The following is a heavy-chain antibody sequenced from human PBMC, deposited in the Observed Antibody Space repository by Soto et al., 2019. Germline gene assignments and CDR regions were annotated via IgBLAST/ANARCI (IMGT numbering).Heavy chain of an antibody. Sequence: QVRLVLSGDELKKPGASMKVSCKASGYAFSDHGISWVRQAPGQGLEWIGWISAYNGNTNYAQKFQGRVTVTTDASTATAYMDVRSLTSDDTAVYYCARDHRYSSSFFDSWSKGTLITVSS. CDR1: GYAFSDHG. D-gene: IGHD6-6*01. J-gene: IGHJ4*02. CDR2: ISAYNGNT. CDR3: ARDHRYSSSFFDS. V-gene: IGHV1-18*04.